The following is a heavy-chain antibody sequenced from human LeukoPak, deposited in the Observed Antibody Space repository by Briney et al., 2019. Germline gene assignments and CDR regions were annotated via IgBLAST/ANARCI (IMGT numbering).Heavy chain of an antibody. Sequence: KPSETLSLTCAVSGYSISSGYYWGWIRQPPGKGLEWIGSIYHSGSTYYNPSLKSRVTISVDTSKNQFSLKLSSVTAADTAVYYFARDTLVGATNFDYWGQGTLVTVSS. J-gene: IGHJ4*02. D-gene: IGHD1-26*01. CDR2: IYHSGST. CDR3: ARDTLVGATNFDY. CDR1: GYSISSGYY. V-gene: IGHV4-38-2*02.